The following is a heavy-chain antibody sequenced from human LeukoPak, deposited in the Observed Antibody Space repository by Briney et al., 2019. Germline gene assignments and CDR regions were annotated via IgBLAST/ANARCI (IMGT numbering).Heavy chain of an antibody. CDR2: MNPNSGNT. CDR3: ARGGVLRYFDWLLTSGGYYYYMDV. J-gene: IGHJ6*03. CDR1: GYTFTSYD. Sequence: GASVKVSCKASGYTFTSYDINWVRQATGQGHEWMGWMNPNSGNTGYAQKFQGRVTMTRNTTISTAYMELSSLRSEDTAVYYCARGGVLRYFDWLLTSGGYYYYMDVWGKGTTVTVSS. D-gene: IGHD3-9*01. V-gene: IGHV1-8*01.